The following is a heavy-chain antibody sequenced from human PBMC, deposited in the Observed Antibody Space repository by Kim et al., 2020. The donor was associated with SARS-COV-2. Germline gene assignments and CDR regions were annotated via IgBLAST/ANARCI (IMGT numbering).Heavy chain of an antibody. Sequence: SETLSLTCTVSGGSISSSSYYWGWIRQPPGKGLEWIGSIYYSGSTYYNPSLKSRVTISVDTSKNQFSLKLSSVTAADTAVYYCARRPGGLGIAAAGTSFDYWGQGTLVTVSS. J-gene: IGHJ4*02. CDR3: ARRPGGLGIAAAGTSFDY. CDR1: GGSISSSSYY. V-gene: IGHV4-39*01. CDR2: IYYSGST. D-gene: IGHD6-13*01.